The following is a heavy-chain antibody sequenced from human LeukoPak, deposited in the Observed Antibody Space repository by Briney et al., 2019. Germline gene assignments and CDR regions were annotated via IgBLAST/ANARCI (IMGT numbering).Heavy chain of an antibody. V-gene: IGHV3-30*04. CDR2: ISYDGSNK. Sequence: GGSLRLSCAASGFTFSSYAMDWVRQAPGKGLEWVAVISYDGSNKYYADSVKGRFTISRDNSKNTLYLQMNSLRAEDTAVYYCARYDSSGYAEYFDYWGQGTLVTVSS. D-gene: IGHD3-22*01. J-gene: IGHJ4*02. CDR3: ARYDSSGYAEYFDY. CDR1: GFTFSSYA.